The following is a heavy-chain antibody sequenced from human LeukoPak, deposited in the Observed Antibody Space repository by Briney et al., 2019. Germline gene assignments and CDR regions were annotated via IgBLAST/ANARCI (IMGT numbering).Heavy chain of an antibody. D-gene: IGHD6-6*01. CDR3: ARHFAYSSSSYFDY. CDR1: GGSVSNYY. CDR2: VYYTGST. Sequence: SETLSVTCSVSGGSVSNYYWSWIRQPPGKGLEWIGYVYYTGSTNYNPSLKGRVTMFEDKSKNQFSLRLYSVTVADTAVYYCARHFAYSSSSYFDYWGQGSLVTVSS. J-gene: IGHJ4*02. V-gene: IGHV4-59*08.